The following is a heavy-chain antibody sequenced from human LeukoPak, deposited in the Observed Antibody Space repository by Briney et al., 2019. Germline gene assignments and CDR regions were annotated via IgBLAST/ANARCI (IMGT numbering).Heavy chain of an antibody. CDR1: GGSISSGRYY. J-gene: IGHJ4*02. CDR2: IYTSGST. CDR3: ARSYYYSSENFDY. D-gene: IGHD3-10*01. V-gene: IGHV4-61*02. Sequence: SETLSLTCTVSGGSISSGRYYWSWIRQPAGKGLEWIGRIYTSGSTNYNPSLKSRVTISVDTSKNQFSLKLRSVTAADTAVYYCARSYYYSSENFDYWGQGTLVTVSS.